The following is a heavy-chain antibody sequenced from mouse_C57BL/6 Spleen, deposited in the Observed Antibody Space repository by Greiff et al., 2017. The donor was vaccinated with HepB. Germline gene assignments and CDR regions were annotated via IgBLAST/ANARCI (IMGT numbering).Heavy chain of an antibody. Sequence: VQLQQSGPELVKPGASVKISCKASGYAFSSSWMNWVKQRPGKGLEWIGRIYPGDGDTNYNGKFKGKATLTADKSSSTAYMQLSSLTSEDSAVYFCARLYDYDEGFAYWGQGTLVTVSA. D-gene: IGHD2-4*01. CDR2: IYPGDGDT. V-gene: IGHV1-82*01. J-gene: IGHJ3*01. CDR3: ARLYDYDEGFAY. CDR1: GYAFSSSW.